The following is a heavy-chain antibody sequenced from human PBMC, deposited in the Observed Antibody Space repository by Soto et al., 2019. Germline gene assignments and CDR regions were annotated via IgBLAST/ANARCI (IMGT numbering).Heavy chain of an antibody. Sequence: EVQLVESGGGLVQPGRSLRLSCAASGFIFEDYVMHWVRQAPGKGREWVSGISWNSGSIGYADSVKGRFTISRDNAKKSLYLQMNSLRAEDTALYYCAKDISGKRNSRLRGGLWSGYTYYYYGMDVWGQGTTVTVSS. CDR2: ISWNSGSI. V-gene: IGHV3-9*01. CDR1: GFIFEDYV. CDR3: AKDISGKRNSRLRGGLWSGYTYYYYGMDV. J-gene: IGHJ6*02. D-gene: IGHD3-3*01.